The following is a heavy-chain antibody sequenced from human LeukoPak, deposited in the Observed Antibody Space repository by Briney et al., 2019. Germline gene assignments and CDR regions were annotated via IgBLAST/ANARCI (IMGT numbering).Heavy chain of an antibody. CDR2: ISTSGNSI. D-gene: IGHD4-23*01. Sequence: QSGGSLRLSCAASGFMFRDYEMNWVRQAPGKGLQWISYISTSGNSIYYADSVKGRLTISRDNGENSLFLQMSSLRAEDTAVYYCATLDYGSNKACDIWGQGTMVTVSS. J-gene: IGHJ3*02. V-gene: IGHV3-48*03. CDR1: GFMFRDYE. CDR3: ATLDYGSNKACDI.